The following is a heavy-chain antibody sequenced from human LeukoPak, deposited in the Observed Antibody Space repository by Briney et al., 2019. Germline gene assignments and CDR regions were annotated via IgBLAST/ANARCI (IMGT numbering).Heavy chain of an antibody. J-gene: IGHJ4*02. CDR3: AKGNSWSSFAPFDY. CDR2: ISYDGINK. V-gene: IGHV3-30*18. D-gene: IGHD1-26*01. CDR1: GFTFSNYG. Sequence: GGSLRLSCAASGFTFSNYGMHWVRQAPGKGLEGVAVISYDGINKYYADSVKGRFTISRDNSKNTLYLQMDILRREDTAVYYCAKGNSWSSFAPFDYWGQGTLVTVSS.